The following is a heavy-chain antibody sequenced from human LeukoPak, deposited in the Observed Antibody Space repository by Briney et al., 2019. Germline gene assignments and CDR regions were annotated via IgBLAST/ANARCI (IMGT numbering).Heavy chain of an antibody. Sequence: SETLSLTCTVSGYSISSGYYWGWIRQPPGKGLEWIGSIYHSGSTYYNPSLKSRVTISVDTSKNQFSLKLSSVTAADTAVYYCARLVVSTWYHEVLLGRDYWGQGTLVTVSS. J-gene: IGHJ4*02. CDR3: ARLVVSTWYHEVLLGRDY. D-gene: IGHD6-13*01. CDR1: GYSISSGYY. V-gene: IGHV4-38-2*02. CDR2: IYHSGST.